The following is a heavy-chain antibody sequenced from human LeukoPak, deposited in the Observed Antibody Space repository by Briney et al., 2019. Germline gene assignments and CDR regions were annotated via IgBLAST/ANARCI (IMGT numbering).Heavy chain of an antibody. J-gene: IGHJ5*02. CDR3: ARSAGFDWLFYGIFDP. CDR2: IKQDGSEK. Sequence: GGSLRLSCAASGFTFSSYWMSWVRQAPGKGLEWVANIKQDGSEKYYVDSVKGRFTISRDNAKNSLYLQMNSLRAEDTAVYYCARSAGFDWLFYGIFDPWGQGTLVTVSS. D-gene: IGHD3-9*01. V-gene: IGHV3-7*01. CDR1: GFTFSSYW.